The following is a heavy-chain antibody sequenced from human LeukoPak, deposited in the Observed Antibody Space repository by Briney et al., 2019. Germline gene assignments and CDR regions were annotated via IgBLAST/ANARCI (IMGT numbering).Heavy chain of an antibody. CDR2: FYYTGTI. CDR1: GGSTSSTDHF. V-gene: IGHV4-39*01. Sequence: PSETLSLTCIVSGGSTSSTDHFWGWIRQPPGKGLEWIGGFYYTGTIFYSPSLESRGTISIDTSKNQFSLKIRSVTAAYTAVYYCARQGVVPNKAGWYFDLWGRGALVTVSS. J-gene: IGHJ2*01. D-gene: IGHD3-10*01. CDR3: ARQGVVPNKAGWYFDL.